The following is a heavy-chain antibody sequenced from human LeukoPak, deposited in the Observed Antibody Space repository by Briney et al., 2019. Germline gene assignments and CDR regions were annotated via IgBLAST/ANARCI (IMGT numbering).Heavy chain of an antibody. J-gene: IGHJ6*03. D-gene: IGHD2-2*01. V-gene: IGHV4-59*01. CDR2: IYYSGST. Sequence: SETLSLACTVSGGSISSYYWSWIRQPPGKGLEWIGYIYYSGSTNYNPSLKSRVTISVDTSKNQFSLKLSSVTAADTAVYYCARTLWYCSSTSCPYYYYMDVWGKGTTATVSS. CDR1: GGSISSYY. CDR3: ARTLWYCSSTSCPYYYYMDV.